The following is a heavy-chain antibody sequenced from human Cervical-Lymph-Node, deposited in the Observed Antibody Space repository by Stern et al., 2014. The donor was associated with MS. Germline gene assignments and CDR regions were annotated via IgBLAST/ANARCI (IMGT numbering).Heavy chain of an antibody. CDR2: INSDGSNT. CDR1: GFTSRSYW. V-gene: IGHV3-74*02. J-gene: IGHJ3*01. Sequence: EVQLVESGGGLVQPGGSLRLSCAASGFTSRSYWMHWVRQAPGKGLLRVSRINSDGSNTIYADSVKGRFTLSRDNAKNTVFLQMNSLRAEDSAVYYCARAAHNWRFADDAYDLWGQGTMVTVS. D-gene: IGHD1-20*01. CDR3: ARAAHNWRFADDAYDL.